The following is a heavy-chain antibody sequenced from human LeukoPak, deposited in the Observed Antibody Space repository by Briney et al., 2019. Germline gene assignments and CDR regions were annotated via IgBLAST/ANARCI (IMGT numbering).Heavy chain of an antibody. V-gene: IGHV3-23*01. CDR2: ISGSGGST. CDR3: ATTIWFGTHYYYYGMDV. J-gene: IGHJ6*02. D-gene: IGHD3-10*01. Sequence: RTGGSLRLSCAASGFTFSSYAMSWVRQAPGKGLEWVSAISGSGGSTYYADSVKGRFTISRDHSKNPLYLQLNSLRAEDTAVYYCATTIWFGTHYYYYGMDVWGQGTTVTVSS. CDR1: GFTFSSYA.